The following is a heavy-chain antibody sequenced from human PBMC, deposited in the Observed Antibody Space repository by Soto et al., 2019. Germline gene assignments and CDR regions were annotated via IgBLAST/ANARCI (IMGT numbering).Heavy chain of an antibody. CDR3: ARWSDYGDFDY. Sequence: KASETLSLTCTVSGGSISSGDYYWSWIRQPPGKDLEWIGYIYYSGSTYYNPSLKSRVTISVDTSKNQFSLKLSSVTAADTAVYYCARWSDYGDFDYWGQGTLVTVSS. J-gene: IGHJ4*02. V-gene: IGHV4-30-4*01. D-gene: IGHD4-17*01. CDR2: IYYSGST. CDR1: GGSISSGDYY.